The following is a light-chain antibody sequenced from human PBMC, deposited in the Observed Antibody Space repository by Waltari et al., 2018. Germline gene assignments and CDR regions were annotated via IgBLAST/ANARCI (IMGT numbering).Light chain of an antibody. CDR2: SAS. V-gene: IGKV1-39*01. CDR3: QQSHSAPLT. CDR1: QNIKSY. J-gene: IGKJ4*01. Sequence: IQMTQSPSSLYASVGDRVTLTCRASQNIKSYVNWYQQHPGKAPKVLIYSASTLQSGVSSRFRGRGSGTEFTLTISSLQPEDFATYYCQQSHSAPLTFGGGTRVDFK.